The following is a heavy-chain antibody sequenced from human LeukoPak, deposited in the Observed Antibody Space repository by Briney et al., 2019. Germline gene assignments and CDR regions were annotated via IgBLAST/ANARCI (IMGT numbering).Heavy chain of an antibody. CDR1: GGSISSGDYY. D-gene: IGHD3-16*02. J-gene: IGHJ4*02. CDR2: IYYSGST. CDR3: ARVPRYTLGFDY. V-gene: IGHV4-30-4*01. Sequence: SQTLSLTCTVSGGSISSGDYYWSRIRQPPGKGLEWIGYIYYSGSTYYNPSLKSRVTISVDTSKNQFSLKLSSVTAADTAVYYCARVPRYTLGFDYWGQGTLVTVSS.